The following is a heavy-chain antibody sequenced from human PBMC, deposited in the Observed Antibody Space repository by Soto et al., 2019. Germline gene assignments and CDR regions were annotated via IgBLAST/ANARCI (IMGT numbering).Heavy chain of an antibody. D-gene: IGHD1-26*01. CDR1: GGSITSSSYY. J-gene: IGHJ4*02. CDR2: IYYIGTT. CDR3: ASHLDSGPYLFSY. Sequence: PSETLSLTCTVSGGSITSSSYYWGWIRQSPGKGLEWIGGIYYIGTTYYSPSLKSRVTISVDTSKNQFSLKLSSVTAADTAVYYCASHLDSGPYLFSYWGQGTLVTVSS. V-gene: IGHV4-39*01.